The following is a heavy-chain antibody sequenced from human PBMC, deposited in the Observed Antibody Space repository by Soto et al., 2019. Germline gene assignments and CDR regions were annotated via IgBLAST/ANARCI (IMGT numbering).Heavy chain of an antibody. CDR2: VYNIGST. J-gene: IGHJ4*02. CDR1: GGSISSGGYF. D-gene: IGHD7-27*01. Sequence: SDTLSLTCTVSGGSISSGGYFWSSIRQPPGKGLEWIGHVYNIGSTYSNPSLTSRVTISVDTSKNQFSLRLSFVTAADTAVYYCARGPAGDKVDYWGQGTLVTVSS. V-gene: IGHV4-30-4*02. CDR3: ARGPAGDKVDY.